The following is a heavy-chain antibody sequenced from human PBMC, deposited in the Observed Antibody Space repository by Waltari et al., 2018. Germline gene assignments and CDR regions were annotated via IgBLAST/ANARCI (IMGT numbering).Heavy chain of an antibody. Sequence: QVQLQESGPGLVKPSETLSLTCTVSGGSISSYYWSWIRQPAGKGLEWIGHIYTSGSTNYNPALKSRVTMSVDTSKNQFSLKLNSVTAADTAIYYCTRGRGGGGSSNNWFYPWGQGTLVIVSS. CDR1: GGSISSYY. V-gene: IGHV4-4*07. D-gene: IGHD1-26*01. J-gene: IGHJ5*02. CDR2: IYTSGST. CDR3: TRGRGGGGSSNNWFYP.